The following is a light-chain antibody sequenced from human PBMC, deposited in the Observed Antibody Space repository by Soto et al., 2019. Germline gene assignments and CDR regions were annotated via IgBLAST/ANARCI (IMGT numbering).Light chain of an antibody. Sequence: QSVLTQPPSASGSPGQSVTISCTGTSSDVGGYNYVSWYQPHPGKAPKLMIYEVSRQPSGVPDRFSGSMSGNTASLTVSGLQAEDEADYYCSSYAGRNNLVFGTGTK. CDR3: SSYAGRNNLV. V-gene: IGLV2-8*01. CDR2: EVS. CDR1: SSDVGGYNY. J-gene: IGLJ1*01.